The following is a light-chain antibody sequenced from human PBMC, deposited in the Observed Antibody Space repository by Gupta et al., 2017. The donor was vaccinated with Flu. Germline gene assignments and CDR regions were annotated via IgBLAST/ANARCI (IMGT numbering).Light chain of an antibody. CDR3: QSYDSRRRSSDV. V-gene: IGLV1-40*01. CDR1: SSNIGAGYD. Sequence: TVACTGSSSNIGAGYDVHCYQQLPGTAPNLLIFGDNNRHSGGPDRFSGSRSGTSASLAIDGLQSEEEADYYCQSYDSRRRSSDVFGTGTKVTVL. J-gene: IGLJ1*01. CDR2: GDN.